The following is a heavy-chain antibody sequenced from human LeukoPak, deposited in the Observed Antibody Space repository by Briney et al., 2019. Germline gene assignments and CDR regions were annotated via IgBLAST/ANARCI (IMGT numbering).Heavy chain of an antibody. CDR2: IKQDGSEK. Sequence: GGPLRLSCAASGFTFSSYWMSWVRQAPGKGLEWVANIKQDGSEKYYVDSVKGRFTISRDNAKNSLYLQMNSLRAEDTAVYYCARETGYSSRYFDYWGQGTLVTVSS. CDR1: GFTFSSYW. J-gene: IGHJ4*02. D-gene: IGHD6-13*01. V-gene: IGHV3-7*01. CDR3: ARETGYSSRYFDY.